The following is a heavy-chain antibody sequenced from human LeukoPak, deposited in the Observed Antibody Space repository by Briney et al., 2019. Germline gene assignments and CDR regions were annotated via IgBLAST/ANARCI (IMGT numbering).Heavy chain of an antibody. CDR2: ISGSGGST. CDR3: AKGGHYDYVWGSYRLDY. V-gene: IGHV3-23*01. J-gene: IGHJ4*02. D-gene: IGHD3-16*02. CDR1: GITFSSYA. Sequence: GGSLRLSCAASGITFSSYAMSWVRQAPGKGLEWVSGISGSGGSTHNADSVKGRFTISRDNSKNTLYLQMNSLRAEVTAIYYCAKGGHYDYVWGSYRLDYWGQGTLVTVSS.